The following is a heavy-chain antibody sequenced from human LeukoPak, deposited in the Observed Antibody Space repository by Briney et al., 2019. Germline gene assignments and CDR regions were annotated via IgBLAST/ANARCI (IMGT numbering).Heavy chain of an antibody. Sequence: SETLSLTCTVSGGSISSSSYYWGWIRQPPGKGLEWIGSIYYSGSTYYNPSLKSRVTISLDTSKNQFSLKLNSVTAADTAMYYCARGSPQNTGYSPSWLDPWGQGTLVTVSS. V-gene: IGHV4-39*07. J-gene: IGHJ5*02. CDR1: GGSISSSSYY. CDR3: ARGSPQNTGYSPSWLDP. CDR2: IYYSGST. D-gene: IGHD3-9*01.